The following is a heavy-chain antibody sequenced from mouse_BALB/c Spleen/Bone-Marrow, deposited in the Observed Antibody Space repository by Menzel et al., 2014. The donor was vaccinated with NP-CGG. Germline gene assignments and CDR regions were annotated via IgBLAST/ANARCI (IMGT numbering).Heavy chain of an antibody. Sequence: QVQLQQSGADLVRPGSSVKISCKASGYAFSNYWMSWVKQRPGQGLEWIGQIYPGDGDTNYNGKFKGKATLTADKSSCTAYMQLSSLTSEDSAVYFCARCDGYSYYFDYWGQGTTLTVSS. J-gene: IGHJ2*01. CDR3: ARCDGYSYYFDY. CDR2: IYPGDGDT. CDR1: GYAFSNYW. D-gene: IGHD2-3*01. V-gene: IGHV1-80*01.